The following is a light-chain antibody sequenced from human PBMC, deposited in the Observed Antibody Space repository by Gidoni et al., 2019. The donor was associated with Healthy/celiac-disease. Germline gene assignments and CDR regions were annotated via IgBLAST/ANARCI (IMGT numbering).Light chain of an antibody. CDR1: QGISSY. CDR2: AAS. CDR3: QQLNSYPLT. Sequence: DIQLTQSPSFLSASVGDRVTITCRASQGISSYLAWYQQKPGKAPKLLIYAASTLQSGVPSRISGGGSGTEFTLTISSLQPEDFATYYCQQLNSYPLTFGGGTKVEIK. J-gene: IGKJ4*01. V-gene: IGKV1-9*01.